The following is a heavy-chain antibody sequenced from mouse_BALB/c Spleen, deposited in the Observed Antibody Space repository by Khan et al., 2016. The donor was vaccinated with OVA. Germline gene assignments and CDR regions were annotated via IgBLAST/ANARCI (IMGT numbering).Heavy chain of an antibody. Sequence: EVQLQESGPGLVKPSQSLSLTCTVTDYSITNDYAWNWIRQFPGKKLEWMGYISYSGSISYNPSLKSRISITRDTSENQFFLQLNSVTTEDTATYYCTRSSYSYAWFINWGQGTLVTVSA. J-gene: IGHJ3*01. CDR1: DYSITNDYA. CDR3: TRSSYSYAWFIN. D-gene: IGHD2-12*01. V-gene: IGHV3-2*02. CDR2: ISYSGSI.